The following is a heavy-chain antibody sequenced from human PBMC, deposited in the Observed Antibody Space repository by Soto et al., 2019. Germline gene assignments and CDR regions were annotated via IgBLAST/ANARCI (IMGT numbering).Heavy chain of an antibody. D-gene: IGHD3-16*01. Sequence: GGSLRLSCAASEFTFSTYWMTWVRQAPGKGLEWVANIEGDGSEKNYVDSVKGRFTVSRDNAKRSLYLQMNSLRVEDTAVYFCAKVRTDYYDGPDAFDLWGQGTMVTVSS. CDR1: EFTFSTYW. V-gene: IGHV3-7*05. J-gene: IGHJ3*01. CDR2: IEGDGSEK. CDR3: AKVRTDYYDGPDAFDL.